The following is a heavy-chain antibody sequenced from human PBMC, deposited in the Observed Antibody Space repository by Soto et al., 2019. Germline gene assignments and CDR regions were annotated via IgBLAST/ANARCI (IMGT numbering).Heavy chain of an antibody. J-gene: IGHJ4*02. CDR1: GFSLSTSGVG. V-gene: IGHV2-5*01. D-gene: IGHD5-12*01. Sequence: SGPTLVKPTQTLTLTCTFSGFSLSTSGVGVGWIRQPPGKALEWLALIYWNDDKRYSPSLKSRLTITKDTSKNQVVLTMTNMDPVDTATYYCAHIPIGYSGYVTGLDYWGQGTLVTVSS. CDR2: IYWNDDK. CDR3: AHIPIGYSGYVTGLDY.